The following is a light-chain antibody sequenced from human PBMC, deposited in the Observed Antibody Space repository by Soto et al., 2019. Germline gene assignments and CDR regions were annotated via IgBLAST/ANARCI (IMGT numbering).Light chain of an antibody. J-gene: IGLJ2*01. CDR3: SSYTSSSTVV. V-gene: IGLV2-14*01. CDR2: DVS. CDR1: SSDVGGYNY. Sequence: QSVLTQPASMSGSPGQSITISCTGTSSDVGGYNYVSWYQQHPGKAPKLMIYDVSNRPSGVSNRFSGSKSGNTASLTISGLQAEDEADYYCSSYTSSSTVVFGGGTQVTVL.